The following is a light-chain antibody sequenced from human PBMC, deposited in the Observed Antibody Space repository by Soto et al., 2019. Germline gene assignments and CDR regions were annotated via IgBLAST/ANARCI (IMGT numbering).Light chain of an antibody. V-gene: IGKV1-39*01. J-gene: IGKJ1*01. Sequence: DIQMTQSPSSLSGSVGYRVTITVRASQSISSYLNWYQQKPGKAPKLLIYAASSLQSGVPSRFSGSGSGTDFTLTISSLQPEDFATYYCQQSYSTPTWTFGQGTKVDIK. CDR3: QQSYSTPTWT. CDR1: QSISSY. CDR2: AAS.